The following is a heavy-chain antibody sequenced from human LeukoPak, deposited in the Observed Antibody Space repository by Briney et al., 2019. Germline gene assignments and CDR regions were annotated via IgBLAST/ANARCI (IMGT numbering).Heavy chain of an antibody. J-gene: IGHJ4*02. V-gene: IGHV3-23*01. CDR2: ISGSGGST. D-gene: IGHD5-24*01. CDR1: GFTVSSNY. CDR3: AKVDMRESDY. Sequence: GGSLRLSCAASGFTVSSNYMSWVRQAPGKGLEWVSAISGSGGSTYYADSVKGRFTISRDNSKNTLYLQMNSLRAEDTAVYYCAKVDMRESDYWGQGTLVTVSS.